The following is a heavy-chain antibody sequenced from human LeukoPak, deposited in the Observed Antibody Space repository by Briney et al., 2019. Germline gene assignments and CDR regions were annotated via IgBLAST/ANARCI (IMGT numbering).Heavy chain of an antibody. CDR1: GFTFTTYW. CDR2: INQDGTEK. CDR3: ARDPGAYSSSSLDY. Sequence: QAGGSLRLSCAASGFTFTTYWMSWVRQLPGKGLEWVANINQDGTEKYYVDSVKGRFTISRDNAKNSLYLQLNSLRAEDTAVYYCARDPGAYSSSSLDYWGQGTLVTVSS. V-gene: IGHV3-7*01. J-gene: IGHJ4*02. D-gene: IGHD6-6*01.